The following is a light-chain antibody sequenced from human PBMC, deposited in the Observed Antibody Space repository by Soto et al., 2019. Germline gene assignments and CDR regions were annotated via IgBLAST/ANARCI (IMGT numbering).Light chain of an antibody. Sequence: QTVVTQEPSFSVSPGGTVTLTCGLSSGSVSTSYFPSWYQQTPGQAPRTLIHSTDTRSSGVPDRFSGSILGNKAALTITGAQADDESDYYCVLYIHSGISVFGGGTKLTV. V-gene: IGLV8-61*01. CDR3: VLYIHSGISV. J-gene: IGLJ3*02. CDR2: STD. CDR1: SGSVSTSYF.